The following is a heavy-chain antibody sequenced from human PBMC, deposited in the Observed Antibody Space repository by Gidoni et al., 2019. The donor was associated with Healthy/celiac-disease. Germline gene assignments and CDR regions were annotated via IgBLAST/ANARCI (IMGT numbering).Heavy chain of an antibody. CDR2: IYHSGST. CDR1: GYSISSGYY. CDR3: ARGGVTTSRLVNADY. D-gene: IGHD4-17*01. Sequence: QVQLQESGPGLVKPSETLSLTCTVSGYSISSGYYWGWIRQPPGKGLEWIGSIYHSGSTYYNPSLKSRVTISVDTSKNQFSLKLSSVTAADTAVYYCARGGVTTSRLVNADYWGQGTLVTVSS. V-gene: IGHV4-38-2*02. J-gene: IGHJ4*02.